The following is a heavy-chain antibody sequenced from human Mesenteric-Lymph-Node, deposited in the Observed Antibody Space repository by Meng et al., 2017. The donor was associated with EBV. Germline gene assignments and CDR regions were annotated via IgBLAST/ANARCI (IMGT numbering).Heavy chain of an antibody. V-gene: IGHV4-61*01. D-gene: IGHD3-22*01. CDR2: IYYSGST. CDR3: AREGYYDSSGYND. Sequence: QVQLQQWGAGLLKPSETLSLTCTVSGGSVSSGSYYWSWIRQPPGKGLEWIGYIYYSGSTNYNPSLKSRVTISVDTSKNQFSLKLSSVTAADTAVYYCAREGYYDSSGYNDWGQGTMVTVSA. J-gene: IGHJ4*02. CDR1: GGSVSSGSYY.